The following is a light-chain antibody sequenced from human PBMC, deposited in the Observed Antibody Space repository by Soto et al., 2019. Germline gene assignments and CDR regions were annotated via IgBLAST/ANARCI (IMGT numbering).Light chain of an antibody. CDR2: GAS. Sequence: IVRTQSPATLSVSPGERATLSCRASQSVSSSYLAWYQQKPGQAPRLLIYGASSRATGIPDRFSGSGSGTDFTLTISRLEPEDFAVYYCQQYNNWPSFGGGTKVDIK. J-gene: IGKJ4*01. CDR1: QSVSSSY. V-gene: IGKV3-20*01. CDR3: QQYNNWPS.